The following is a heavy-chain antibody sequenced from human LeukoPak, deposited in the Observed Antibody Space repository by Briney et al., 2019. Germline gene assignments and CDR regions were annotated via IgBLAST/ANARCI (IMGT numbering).Heavy chain of an antibody. V-gene: IGHV4-39*01. D-gene: IGHD5-12*01. CDR1: GGSISSSSFY. CDR2: IYYSGST. J-gene: IGHJ3*02. Sequence: SETLSLTCTVSGGSISSSSFYWGWIRQPPGKGLEWIGRIYYSGSTFYNPSLKSRVPISVDTSKNQFSLKLSSVTAADTAVYYCARRGSYSAYVPYAFDMWGQGTMVTVSS. CDR3: ARRGSYSAYVPYAFDM.